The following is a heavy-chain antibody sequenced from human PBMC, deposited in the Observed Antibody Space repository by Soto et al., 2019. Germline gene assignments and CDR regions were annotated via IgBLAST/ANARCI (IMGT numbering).Heavy chain of an antibody. CDR3: ARHDYDFWSGSLNWFDP. V-gene: IGHV4-39*01. D-gene: IGHD3-3*01. Sequence: SDTLSLTCTVSGGSISSSSYYWGWIRQPPGKGLEWIGSIYYSGSTYYNPSLKSRVTISVDTSKNQFSLKLSSVTAADTAVYYCARHDYDFWSGSLNWFDPWGQGTLVTVSS. J-gene: IGHJ5*02. CDR2: IYYSGST. CDR1: GGSISSSSYY.